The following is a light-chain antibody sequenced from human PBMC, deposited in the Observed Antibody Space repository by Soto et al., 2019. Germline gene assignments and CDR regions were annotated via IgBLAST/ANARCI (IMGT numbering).Light chain of an antibody. Sequence: EIVMTQSPATLSVSPGERATLSCRASQSIGSNLVWYQQRPGQAPRLLIYDASTSAPGIPARFSGSGSGTEFTLTISSLQSEDFAVYYCQQYTNWVRTFGQGTKVEIK. CDR2: DAS. J-gene: IGKJ1*01. CDR3: QQYTNWVRT. CDR1: QSIGSN. V-gene: IGKV3-15*01.